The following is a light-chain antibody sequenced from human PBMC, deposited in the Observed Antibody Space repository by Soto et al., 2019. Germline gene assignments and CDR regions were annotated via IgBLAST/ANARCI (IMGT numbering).Light chain of an antibody. CDR1: SSDVGGHNY. CDR3: SSYTSSSTLV. J-gene: IGLJ2*01. CDR2: DVS. V-gene: IGLV2-14*01. Sequence: QSALTQPASVSGSPGQSITISCTGTSSDVGGHNYVSWYQQHPGKAPQLMIYDVSNRPSGVSTRFSGSKTGNTASLTISGLQAEDEADYYCSSYTSSSTLVVGGGTKLTVL.